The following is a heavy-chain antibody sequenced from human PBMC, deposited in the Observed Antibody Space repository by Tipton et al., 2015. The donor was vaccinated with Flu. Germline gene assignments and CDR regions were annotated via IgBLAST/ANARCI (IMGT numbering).Heavy chain of an antibody. CDR2: IYYSGTT. V-gene: IGHV4-39*02. Sequence: TLSLTCTVSGASLSTSTQYWGWTRQSPGKGLEWIGSIYYSGTTYYNPSLKSRVAISVDLSKNQFSLRLTSVTAADTAVYYCAREGSLRYFDWIPSNWFDSWGQGTPVAVSP. CDR3: AREGSLRYFDWIPSNWFDS. D-gene: IGHD3-9*01. CDR1: GASLSTSTQY. J-gene: IGHJ5*01.